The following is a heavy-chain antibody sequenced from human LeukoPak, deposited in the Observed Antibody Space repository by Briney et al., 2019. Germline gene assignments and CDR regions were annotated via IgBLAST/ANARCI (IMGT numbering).Heavy chain of an antibody. CDR2: IYSSGNS. D-gene: IGHD3-16*01. J-gene: IGHJ5*02. CDR3: GERGIWDLQIGNWFDP. V-gene: IGHV4-39*01. Sequence: SETLSLTCSISGDSITTNSYWWGWIRQSPGKGLEWIGSIYSSGNSYYNPSLKTRATISPDTSKNQYSLRLTSVTAADTAIYYLGERGIWDLQIGNWFDPWGQGTLVTVPS. CDR1: GDSITTNSYW.